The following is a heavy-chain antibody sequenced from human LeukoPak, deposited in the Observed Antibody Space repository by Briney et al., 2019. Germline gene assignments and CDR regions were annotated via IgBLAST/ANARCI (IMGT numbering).Heavy chain of an antibody. D-gene: IGHD3-10*01. Sequence: GGSLRLSCAASGFTFSSYAMSWVRQAPGKGLEWVSAISGSGGSTYYADSVKGRFTISRDNSKNTLYLQMNSLRAEDTAVYYCAKERTMVRGVIPDAFDIWGQGTMVNVSS. CDR3: AKERTMVRGVIPDAFDI. V-gene: IGHV3-23*01. CDR1: GFTFSSYA. J-gene: IGHJ3*02. CDR2: ISGSGGST.